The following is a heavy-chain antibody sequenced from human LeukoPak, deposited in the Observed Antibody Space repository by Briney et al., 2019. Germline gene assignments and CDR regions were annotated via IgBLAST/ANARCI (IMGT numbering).Heavy chain of an antibody. Sequence: GRSLRLSCAASGFTFSSYGMHWVRQAPGKGLEWVAVISYDGSNKYYADSVKGRFTISRDNSKNTLYLQMNSLRAEDTAVYYCAKGHFSGGSCYFDYWGQGTLVTVSS. CDR2: ISYDGSNK. CDR3: AKGHFSGGSCYFDY. CDR1: GFTFSSYG. V-gene: IGHV3-30*18. J-gene: IGHJ4*02. D-gene: IGHD2-15*01.